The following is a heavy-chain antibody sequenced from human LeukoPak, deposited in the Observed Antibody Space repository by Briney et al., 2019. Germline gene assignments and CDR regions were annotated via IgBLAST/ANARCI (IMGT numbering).Heavy chain of an antibody. Sequence: GGSLRLSCAASGFTISSNYMSWVRQAPGKGLEWVSVIYSGGSTYYADSVKGRFTISRHNSKNTLYLQMNSLRAEDTAVYYCARLGGKLERSLDYWGQGTLVTVSS. J-gene: IGHJ4*02. CDR3: ARLGGKLERSLDY. CDR2: IYSGGST. V-gene: IGHV3-53*04. D-gene: IGHD1-1*01. CDR1: GFTISSNY.